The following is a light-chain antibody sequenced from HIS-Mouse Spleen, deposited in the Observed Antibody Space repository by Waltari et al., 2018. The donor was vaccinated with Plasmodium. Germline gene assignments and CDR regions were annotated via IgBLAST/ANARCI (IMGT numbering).Light chain of an antibody. CDR2: EVS. CDR1: SSDVGGYNY. CDR3: SSYAGSNNLV. V-gene: IGLV2-8*01. J-gene: IGLJ2*01. Sequence: QSALTQPPSASGSPGQSVTISCTGTSSDVGGYNYVSWYQQHPGKAPKLMIYEVSKRHSGVPDRVSGSKSGNTACLTVSGLQAEDEADYYCSSYAGSNNLVFGGGTKLTVL.